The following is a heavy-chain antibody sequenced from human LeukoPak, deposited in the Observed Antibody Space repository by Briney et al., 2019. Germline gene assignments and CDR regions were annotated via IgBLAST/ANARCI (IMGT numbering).Heavy chain of an antibody. CDR3: ATYSSGWYPHDAFDF. V-gene: IGHV1-2*02. J-gene: IGHJ3*01. Sequence: GASVKVSCKASGYTFTGYYMHWVRQAPGQGLEWMGWINPNSGGTNYAQKFQGRVTMTRDTSISTAYMELSRLRSDDTALYYCATYSSGWYPHDAFDFWGQGTMVTVSS. CDR2: INPNSGGT. D-gene: IGHD6-19*01. CDR1: GYTFTGYY.